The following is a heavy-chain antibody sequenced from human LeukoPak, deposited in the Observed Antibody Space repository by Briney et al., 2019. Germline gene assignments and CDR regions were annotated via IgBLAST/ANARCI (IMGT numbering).Heavy chain of an antibody. CDR2: ISSSSSYI. CDR3: ARDYYDSSGYYDY. D-gene: IGHD3-22*01. CDR1: GSTFSSYS. J-gene: IGHJ4*02. Sequence: GGSLRLSCAASGSTFSSYSMNWVRQAPGKGLEWVSSISSSSSYIYYADSVKGRFTISRDNAKNSLYLQMNSLRAEDTAVYYCARDYYDSSGYYDYWGQGTLVTVSS. V-gene: IGHV3-21*01.